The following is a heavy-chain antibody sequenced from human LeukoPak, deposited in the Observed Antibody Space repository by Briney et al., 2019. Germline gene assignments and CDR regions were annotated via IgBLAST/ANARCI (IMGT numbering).Heavy chain of an antibody. CDR2: INHSGST. V-gene: IGHV4-34*01. Sequence: PSETLSLTCAVYGGSFSGYYWSWIRQPPGKGLEWIGEINHSGSTSYNPSLKSRVTISVDTSKNQFSLKLSSVTAADTAVYYCARALPYYYDSSGYYSVNWFDPWGQGTLVTVSS. J-gene: IGHJ5*02. CDR1: GGSFSGYY. D-gene: IGHD3-22*01. CDR3: ARALPYYYDSSGYYSVNWFDP.